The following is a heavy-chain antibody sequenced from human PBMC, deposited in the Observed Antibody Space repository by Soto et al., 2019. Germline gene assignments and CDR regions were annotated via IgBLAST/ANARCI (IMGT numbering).Heavy chain of an antibody. V-gene: IGHV1-8*01. J-gene: IGHJ6*03. CDR3: ARGGFGEKRVVYYYYMDV. D-gene: IGHD3-10*01. CDR1: GYTFTSYD. CDR2: MNPNSGNT. Sequence: GASVKVSCKASGYTFTSYDINWVRQATGQGLEWMGWMNPNSGNTGYAQKFQGRVTMTRNTSISTAYMELSSLRSEDTAVYYCARGGFGEKRVVYYYYMDVWGKGTTVTVSS.